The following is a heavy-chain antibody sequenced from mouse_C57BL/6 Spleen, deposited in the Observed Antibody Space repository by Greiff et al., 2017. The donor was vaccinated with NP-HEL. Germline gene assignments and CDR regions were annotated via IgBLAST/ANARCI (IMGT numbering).Heavy chain of an antibody. J-gene: IGHJ2*01. CDR1: GYTFTSYW. CDR2: IDPSDSET. V-gene: IGHV1-52*01. Sequence: VQLQQPGAELVRPGSSVKLSCKASGYTFTSYWMHWVKQRPIQGLEWIGNIDPSDSETHYNQKFKDKATLTVDKSSSTAYMQLSSLTSEDSAVYYCARMDDYNYFDYWGQGTTLTVSS. CDR3: ARMDDYNYFDY. D-gene: IGHD2-4*01.